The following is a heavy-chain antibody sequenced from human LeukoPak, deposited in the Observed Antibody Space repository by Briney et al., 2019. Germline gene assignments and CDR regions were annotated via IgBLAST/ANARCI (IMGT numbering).Heavy chain of an antibody. CDR2: IWYDGSNK. Sequence: GGSLRLSCAASGFIVSSNHMSWVRQAPGKGLEWVAVIWYDGSNKYYADSVKGRFTISRDNSKNTLYLQMNSLRAEDTAVYYCASTSGWYEPIDYWGQGTLVTVSS. CDR1: GFIVSSNH. D-gene: IGHD6-19*01. V-gene: IGHV3-33*08. CDR3: ASTSGWYEPIDY. J-gene: IGHJ4*02.